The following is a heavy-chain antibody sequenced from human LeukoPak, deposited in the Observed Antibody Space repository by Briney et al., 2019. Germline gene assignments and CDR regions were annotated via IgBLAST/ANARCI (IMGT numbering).Heavy chain of an antibody. CDR2: INPTTGVT. CDR3: ATSTKYRIRWGAFDI. CDR1: GYTFTTYY. V-gene: IGHV1-46*01. J-gene: IGHJ3*02. Sequence: ASVKVSCKTSGYTFTTYYMHWVRQAPGQGLEWMGIINPTTGVTNYAQKFQGRVSMTRDTSASTVYMELNSLRSEDTAVYYCATSTKYRIRWGAFDIWGQGTMVTVSS. D-gene: IGHD5-12*01.